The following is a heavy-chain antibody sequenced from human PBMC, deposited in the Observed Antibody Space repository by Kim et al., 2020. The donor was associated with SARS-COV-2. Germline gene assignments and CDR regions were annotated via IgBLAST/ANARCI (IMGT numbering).Heavy chain of an antibody. CDR1: GFTFSSYG. Sequence: GGSLRLSCAASGFTFSSYGMHWVRQAPGKGLEWVAVIWYDGSNKYYADSVKGRFTISRDNSKNTLYLQMNSLRAEDTAVYYCAKDKGVGITNYGMDVWGQGTTVTVSS. J-gene: IGHJ6*02. CDR3: AKDKGVGITNYGMDV. V-gene: IGHV3-33*06. CDR2: IWYDGSNK. D-gene: IGHD3-10*01.